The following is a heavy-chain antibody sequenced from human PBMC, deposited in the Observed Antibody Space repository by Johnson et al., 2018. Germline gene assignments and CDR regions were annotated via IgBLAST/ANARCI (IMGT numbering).Heavy chain of an antibody. J-gene: IGHJ6*02. V-gene: IGHV4-59*01. D-gene: IGHD3-9*01. CDR3: ARDGLAIFVARDYYYGMDV. CDR2: IYYSGST. Sequence: QVQLQESGPGLVKPSETLSLTCTVSGGSISSYYWNWIRQPPGKGLEWIGYIYYSGSTNFNPSLKSRVTISVDTSKNQISLKLSPVTAADTAVYYWARDGLAIFVARDYYYGMDVWGQGTTVTVSS. CDR1: GGSISSYY.